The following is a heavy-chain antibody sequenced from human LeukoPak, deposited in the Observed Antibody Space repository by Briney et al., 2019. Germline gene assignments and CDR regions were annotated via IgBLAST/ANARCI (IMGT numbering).Heavy chain of an antibody. CDR2: IIPIFGTA. D-gene: IGHD6-13*01. CDR1: GGTFTSYA. V-gene: IGHV1-69*05. Sequence: SVKVSCKASGGTFTSYAISWVRQAPGQGLEWMGGIIPIFGTANYAQKFQGRVTITTDESTSTAYMELSSLRSEDTAVYYCARFIKRRAAGTDYHFDYWGQGTLVTVSS. CDR3: ARFIKRRAAGTDYHFDY. J-gene: IGHJ4*02.